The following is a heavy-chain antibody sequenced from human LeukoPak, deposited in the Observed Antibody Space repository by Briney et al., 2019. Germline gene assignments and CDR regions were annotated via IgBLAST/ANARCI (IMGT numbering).Heavy chain of an antibody. D-gene: IGHD2-15*01. CDR1: GGSISSYY. CDR2: INHSGST. J-gene: IGHJ4*02. V-gene: IGHV4-34*01. CDR3: VSRYCSGGTCSFDS. Sequence: PSETLSLTCTVSGGSISSYYWSWIRQPPGKGLEWIGEINHSGSTNYNPSLKSRVTISVDTSKNQFSLKLSSVTAADTAVYYCVSRYCSGGTCSFDSWGQGILVAVSS.